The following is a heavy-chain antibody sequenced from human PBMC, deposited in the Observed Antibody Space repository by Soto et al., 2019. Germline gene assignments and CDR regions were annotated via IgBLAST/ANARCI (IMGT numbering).Heavy chain of an antibody. CDR1: GYTFTSYG. V-gene: IGHV1-2*04. J-gene: IGHJ6*03. CDR2: INPNSGGT. Sequence: ASVKVSCKASGYTFTSYGISWVRQAPGQGLEWMGWINPNSGGTNYAQKFQGWVTMTRDTSISTAYMELSRLRSDDTAVYYCARGPIVGFLEGMGSSYYMDVWGKGTTVTVSS. D-gene: IGHD3-3*01. CDR3: ARGPIVGFLEGMGSSYYMDV.